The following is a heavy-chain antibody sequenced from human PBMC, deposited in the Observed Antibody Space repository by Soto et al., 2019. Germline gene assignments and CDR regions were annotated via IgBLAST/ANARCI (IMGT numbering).Heavy chain of an antibody. V-gene: IGHV4-39*01. CDR3: ARQFDCSSTSCSFDY. D-gene: IGHD2-2*01. Sequence: SETLSLTCTVSGGSISSSSYYWGWIRQPPGKGLEWIGSIYYSGSTYYNPSLKSRVTISVDTSKNQFSLKLSSVTAADTAVYYCARQFDCSSTSCSFDYWGQGTLVTVSS. J-gene: IGHJ4*02. CDR1: GGSISSSSYY. CDR2: IYYSGST.